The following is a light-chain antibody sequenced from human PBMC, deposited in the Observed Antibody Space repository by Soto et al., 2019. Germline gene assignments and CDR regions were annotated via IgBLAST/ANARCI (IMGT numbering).Light chain of an antibody. Sequence: QSVLTQPRSVSGSPGQSVTISCTGTSSDVGRYNYVSWYQHHPGKVPKLMIYDVSQRPSGVPDRFSASKSGNTASLTISGLQAGDEADYYCCSYAYNYVVFGGGTQLTVL. V-gene: IGLV2-11*01. CDR1: SSDVGRYNY. CDR2: DVS. CDR3: CSYAYNYVV. J-gene: IGLJ2*01.